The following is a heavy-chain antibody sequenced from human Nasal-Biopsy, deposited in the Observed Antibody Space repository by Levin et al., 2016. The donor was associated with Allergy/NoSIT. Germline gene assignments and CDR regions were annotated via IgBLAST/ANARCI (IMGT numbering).Heavy chain of an antibody. CDR3: KTKYCSPTVCYHYFFYGMDV. D-gene: IGHD2-2*01. CDR2: IKSKTDGGTT. V-gene: IGHV3-15*01. CDR1: GFSFNYTW. J-gene: IGHJ6*02. Sequence: GGSLRLSCAASGFSFNYTWMSWVRQVPGKGLEWVGRIKSKTDGGTTDYAAPVKGRFTISRDDSKNTVYLHMNSLRTEDTAVYYCKTKYCSPTVCYHYFFYGMDVWGQGTTVTVSS.